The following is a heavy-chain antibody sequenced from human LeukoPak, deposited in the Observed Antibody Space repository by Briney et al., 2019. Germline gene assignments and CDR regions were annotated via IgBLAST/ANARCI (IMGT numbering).Heavy chain of an antibody. D-gene: IGHD3-10*01. CDR1: GVSISSYY. J-gene: IGHJ4*02. Sequence: SETLSLTCTVSGVSISSYYWSWIRQPPGKGLEWIGYIYYSGSTNYNPSLKSRVTISVDTSKNQFSLKLSSVTAADTAVYYCARDQGSYWGQGTLVTVSS. CDR3: ARDQGSY. CDR2: IYYSGST. V-gene: IGHV4-59*01.